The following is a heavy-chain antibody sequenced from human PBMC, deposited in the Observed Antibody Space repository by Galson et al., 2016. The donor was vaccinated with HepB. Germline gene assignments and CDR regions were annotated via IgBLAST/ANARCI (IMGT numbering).Heavy chain of an antibody. CDR3: ARIRGREAFDI. D-gene: IGHD1-26*01. J-gene: IGHJ3*02. Sequence: PALVKPTQTLTLTCAFSGISFTTGRMRVSRIRQPPGRALEWLARIDWDDDKFYSTSLKTRLTISKDTSKNQVVLTMTNVDPVDTATYYCARIRGREAFDIWGPGTVVTVSS. CDR1: GISFTTGRMR. CDR2: IDWDDDK. V-gene: IGHV2-70*04.